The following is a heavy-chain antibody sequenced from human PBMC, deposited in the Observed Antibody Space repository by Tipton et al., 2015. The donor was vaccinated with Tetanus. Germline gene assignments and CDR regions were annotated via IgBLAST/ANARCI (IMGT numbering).Heavy chain of an antibody. J-gene: IGHJ4*02. CDR1: GGAFTNYA. Sequence: QSGPEVKKPGSSVKVSCKASGGAFTNYALSWVRQAPGQGLEWMGWISTYNGNTNYVQKFQGRVTMTTDTSTNTAYMELRSLRSDDAALYYCARGGSHFDYWGQGTLVTVSS. D-gene: IGHD1-26*01. CDR3: ARGGSHFDY. V-gene: IGHV1-18*01. CDR2: ISTYNGNT.